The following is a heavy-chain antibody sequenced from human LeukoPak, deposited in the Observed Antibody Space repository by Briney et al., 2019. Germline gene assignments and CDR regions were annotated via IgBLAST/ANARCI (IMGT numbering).Heavy chain of an antibody. CDR2: INTNTGNP. CDR3: ARIHTPHYRIAAAGTAPDY. Sequence: ASVKVSCKASGYTFTSYAMNWVRQAPGQGLEWMGWINTNTGNPTYAQGFTGRFVFSLDTSVSTAYLQISSLKTEDTAVYYCARIHTPHYRIAAAGTAPDYWGQGTLVTASS. V-gene: IGHV7-4-1*02. CDR1: GYTFTSYA. J-gene: IGHJ4*02. D-gene: IGHD6-13*01.